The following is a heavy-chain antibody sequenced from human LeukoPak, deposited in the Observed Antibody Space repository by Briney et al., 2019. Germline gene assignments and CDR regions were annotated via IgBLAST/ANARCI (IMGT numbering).Heavy chain of an antibody. V-gene: IGHV4-34*01. CDR1: GGSFSGYY. D-gene: IGHD3-22*01. CDR2: INHSGST. J-gene: IGHJ4*02. Sequence: SETLSLTCAVYGGSFSGYYWSWIRQPPGKGLEWIGEINHSGSTNYNPSLKCRVTISVDTSKNQFSLKLSSVTAADTAVYYCARKSGYYDSSGYTDYWGQGTLVTVSS. CDR3: ARKSGYYDSSGYTDY.